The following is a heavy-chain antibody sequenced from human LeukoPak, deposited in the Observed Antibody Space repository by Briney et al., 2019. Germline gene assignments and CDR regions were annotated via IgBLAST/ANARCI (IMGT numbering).Heavy chain of an antibody. D-gene: IGHD2-2*01. CDR3: VNIRSSPLNY. Sequence: GGSLRLSCSASGFTFSSYAMHWVRQAPGKGLEYVSAISSNGGSTYYADSVKGRFTISRDNSKNTLYLQMSSLRAEDTAAYYCVNIRSSPLNYWGQGTLVAVSS. CDR2: ISSNGGST. V-gene: IGHV3-64D*06. CDR1: GFTFSSYA. J-gene: IGHJ4*02.